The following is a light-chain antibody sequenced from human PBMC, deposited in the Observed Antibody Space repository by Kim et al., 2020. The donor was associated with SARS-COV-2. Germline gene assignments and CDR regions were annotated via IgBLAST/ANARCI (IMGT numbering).Light chain of an antibody. CDR1: SSDGGAYNY. CDR2: DVS. CDR3: SSYTTSRTWV. V-gene: IGLV2-14*04. J-gene: IGLJ3*02. Sequence: GQSITISCTGTSSDGGAYNYVYWYQQHPGNAPKLMIYDVSKRPSGVSNRFSGSKSGNTASLTISGLQAEDEADYYCSSYTTSRTWVFGGGTQLTVL.